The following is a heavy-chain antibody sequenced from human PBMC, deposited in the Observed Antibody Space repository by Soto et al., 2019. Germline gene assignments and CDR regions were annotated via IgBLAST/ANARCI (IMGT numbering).Heavy chain of an antibody. CDR2: IRSRANNFAT. J-gene: IGHJ6*02. D-gene: IGHD2-2*02. V-gene: IGHV3-73*01. CDR3: ARGQGAAIGDYYYHGMDV. CDR1: GFIFSGSA. Sequence: GGYLRLSCAASGFIFSGSAIHWVRQSSGKGLEWVGRIRSRANNFATSSAASVKGRFTFSRDDSKNTAYLQMNTLKPEDTAVYYCARGQGAAIGDYYYHGMDVWGQGTTVTVSS.